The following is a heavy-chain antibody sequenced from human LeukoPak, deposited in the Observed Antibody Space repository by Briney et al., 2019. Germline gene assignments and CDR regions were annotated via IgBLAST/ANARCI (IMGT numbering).Heavy chain of an antibody. CDR3: ARDSSGWYLFDY. D-gene: IGHD6-19*01. CDR1: GGSISSSSYY. CDR2: IYYSGST. J-gene: IGHJ4*02. Sequence: LETLSLTSTVSGGSISSSSYYWGWIRQPPGKGLEWIGSIYYSGSTYYNPSLKSRVTISVDTSKNQFSLKLSSVTAADTAVYYCARDSSGWYLFDYWGQGTLVTVSS. V-gene: IGHV4-39*02.